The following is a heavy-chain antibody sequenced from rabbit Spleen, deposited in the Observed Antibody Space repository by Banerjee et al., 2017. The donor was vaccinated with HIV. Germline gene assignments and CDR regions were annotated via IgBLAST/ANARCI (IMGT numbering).Heavy chain of an antibody. J-gene: IGHJ3*01. CDR2: IFSGSSGRT. CDR1: GFSLSSSYY. CDR3: ARTYDGSNDWFTRLDL. V-gene: IGHV1S40*01. Sequence: QSLEESGGDLVKPGASLTLTCTASGFSLSSSYYMCWVRQAPGKGPEWIAGIFSGSSGRTWYASWAKGRFTISRTTSTVTLQMTSLTAADTATYFCARTYDGSNDWFTRLDLWGPGTLVTVS. D-gene: IGHD4-2*01.